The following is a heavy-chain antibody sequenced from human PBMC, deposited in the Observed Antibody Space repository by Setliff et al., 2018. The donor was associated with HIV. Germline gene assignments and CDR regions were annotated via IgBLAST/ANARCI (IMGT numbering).Heavy chain of an antibody. CDR3: ARDTSSGGYYFDY. CDR2: VNTKTGNP. D-gene: IGHD6-19*01. Sequence: ASVKVSCKASGYIFTNDPMNWVRQAPGQGLEWMGWVNTKTGNPTYAQDFTGRFVFSLDTSVNTAYLQISSLKAENTAVYYCARDTSSGGYYFDYWGQGTLVTVSS. J-gene: IGHJ4*02. CDR1: GYIFTNDP. V-gene: IGHV7-4-1*02.